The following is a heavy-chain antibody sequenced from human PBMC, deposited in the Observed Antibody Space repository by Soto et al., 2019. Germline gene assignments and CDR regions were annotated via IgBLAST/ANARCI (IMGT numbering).Heavy chain of an antibody. J-gene: IGHJ6*02. CDR1: GYTFTSYY. D-gene: IGHD1-26*01. CDR2: INPSGSST. Sequence: GASVKVSCTASGYTFTSYYMHWVRQAPGQGLEWMGIINPSGSSTSYAQKFQGRVTMTRDTSTSTVYMELSSLRSEDTAVYYCARGSRVGALRGGVYYYYGMDVWGQGTTVTVSS. CDR3: ARGSRVGALRGGVYYYYGMDV. V-gene: IGHV1-46*01.